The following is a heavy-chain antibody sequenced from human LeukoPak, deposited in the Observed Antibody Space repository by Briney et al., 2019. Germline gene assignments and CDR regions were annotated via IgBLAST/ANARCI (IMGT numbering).Heavy chain of an antibody. CDR1: RFTFSDYY. CDR3: ATGAVVKSIPFDS. Sequence: PGGSLRLSCAASRFTFSDYYMNWIRQAPGKGLEWVSYISQSGTYTNYADSVKGRFTISRDNAKNSLYLQVNSLRDEDTAVYYCATGAVVKSIPFDSWGQGTLVTVSS. J-gene: IGHJ4*02. D-gene: IGHD2-21*01. V-gene: IGHV3-11*06. CDR2: ISQSGTYT.